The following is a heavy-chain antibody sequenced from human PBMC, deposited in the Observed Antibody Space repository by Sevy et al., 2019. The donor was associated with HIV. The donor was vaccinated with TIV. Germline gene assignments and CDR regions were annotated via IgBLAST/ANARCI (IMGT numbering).Heavy chain of an antibody. CDR3: TRYCSGGSCSYYYYYYMDV. D-gene: IGHD2-15*01. CDR2: IRSKAYGGTT. J-gene: IGHJ6*03. V-gene: IGHV3-49*03. Sequence: GGSLRLSCTASGFTFGDYAMSWFRQAPGKGLEWVGFIRSKAYGGTTEYAASVKGRFTISRDDSKSIAYLQMNSLKTEDTAVYYCTRYCSGGSCSYYYYYYMDVWGKGTTVTVSS. CDR1: GFTFGDYA.